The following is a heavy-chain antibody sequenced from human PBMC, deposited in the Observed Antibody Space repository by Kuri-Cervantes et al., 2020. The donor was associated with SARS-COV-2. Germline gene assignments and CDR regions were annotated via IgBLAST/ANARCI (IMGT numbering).Heavy chain of an antibody. J-gene: IGHJ3*02. CDR1: GFTFDDYA. D-gene: IGHD3-22*01. CDR2: ISWNSGSI. CDR3: AREGVTDSSGPFDAFDI. V-gene: IGHV3-9*01. Sequence: SLKISCAASGFTFDDYAMHWVRQAPGKGLEWVSGISWNSGSIGYADSVKGRFTISRDNAKNSLYLQMNSLRAEDTAVYYCAREGVTDSSGPFDAFDIWGKGTMVTVSS.